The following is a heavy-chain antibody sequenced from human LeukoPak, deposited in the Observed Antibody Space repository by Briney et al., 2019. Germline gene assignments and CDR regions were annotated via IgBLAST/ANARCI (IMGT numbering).Heavy chain of an antibody. CDR3: ARVLLSNYDFWSGYSNWFDP. Sequence: PSETLSLTCAVYGGSFSGYSWNWIRQPPGKGLEWIGYIYYSGSTDYNPSLKSRVTISVDTSKNQFSLKLSSVTAADTAVYYCARVLLSNYDFWSGYSNWFDPWGQGTLVTVSS. J-gene: IGHJ5*02. CDR1: GGSFSGYS. D-gene: IGHD3-3*01. V-gene: IGHV4-59*01. CDR2: IYYSGST.